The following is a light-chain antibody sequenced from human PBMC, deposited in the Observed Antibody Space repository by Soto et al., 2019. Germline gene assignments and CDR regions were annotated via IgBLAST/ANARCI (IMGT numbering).Light chain of an antibody. J-gene: IGKJ1*01. CDR2: DAS. CDR3: QHSWT. V-gene: IGKV1-5*01. Sequence: DIQMTQSPSSLAASVGDRVTITCRASQSISSWLAWYQQKPGKAPKLLIYDASSLESGVPSRFSGSGSGTEFTLTISSLQPDDFATYYCQHSWTVGQGTKVDIK. CDR1: QSISSW.